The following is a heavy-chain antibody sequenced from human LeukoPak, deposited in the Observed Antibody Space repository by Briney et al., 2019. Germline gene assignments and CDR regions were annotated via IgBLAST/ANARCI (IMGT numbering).Heavy chain of an antibody. Sequence: ASVKVSCKASGYTFTGYYMHWVRQAPGQGLEWMGWINPNSGGTNCAQKFQGRVTMTRDTSISTAYMELSRLRSDDTAVYYCARAPYSSSWYFAYWGQGTLVTVSS. CDR3: ARAPYSSSWYFAY. J-gene: IGHJ4*02. D-gene: IGHD6-13*01. CDR1: GYTFTGYY. V-gene: IGHV1-2*02. CDR2: INPNSGGT.